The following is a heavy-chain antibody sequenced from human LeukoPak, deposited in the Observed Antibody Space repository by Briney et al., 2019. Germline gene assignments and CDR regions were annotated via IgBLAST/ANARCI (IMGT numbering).Heavy chain of an antibody. Sequence: ASVKVSCKASGGTFSSYAISWVRQAPGQPLEWMGRIIPIFGIANYAQKFQCRVTINADKSTSKAYMEMSSLRSEDTDVYYCAAGYSGYPLSPWGQGTLVTVSS. V-gene: IGHV1-69*04. D-gene: IGHD5-12*01. CDR3: AAGYSGYPLSP. J-gene: IGHJ5*02. CDR1: GGTFSSYA. CDR2: IIPIFGIA.